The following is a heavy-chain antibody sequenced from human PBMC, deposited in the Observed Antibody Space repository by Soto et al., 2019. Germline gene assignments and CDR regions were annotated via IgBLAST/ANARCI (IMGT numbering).Heavy chain of an antibody. CDR2: INPNSGNI. CDR1: GNTFTSSD. D-gene: IGHD3-10*01. V-gene: IGHV1-8*01. J-gene: IGHJ4*02. CDR3: ARGRASGSYYLREY. Sequence: ASVKVSCKAPGNTFTSSDINWMRWATGPGLEWMGWINPNSGNIGYAQKFQGRVTMTRDTAIRTAYREVSRLRSDDTAVYYCARGRASGSYYLREYCGQGTLVTVAS.